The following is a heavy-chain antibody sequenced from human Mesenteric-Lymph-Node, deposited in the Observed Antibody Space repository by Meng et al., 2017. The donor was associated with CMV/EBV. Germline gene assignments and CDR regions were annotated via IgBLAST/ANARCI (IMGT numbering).Heavy chain of an antibody. V-gene: IGHV4-4*02. J-gene: IGHJ6*02. CDR1: GGSISSSNW. D-gene: IGHD3-10*01. CDR3: ARSPMVRGEDSYYYYGMDV. Sequence: SETLSLTCAVSGGSISSSNWWSWVRQPPGKGLEWMGEIYHSGSTNYNPSLKSRVTISADKSKNHFSLKLSSVTAADTAVYYCARSPMVRGEDSYYYYGMDVWGQGTTVTVSS. CDR2: IYHSGST.